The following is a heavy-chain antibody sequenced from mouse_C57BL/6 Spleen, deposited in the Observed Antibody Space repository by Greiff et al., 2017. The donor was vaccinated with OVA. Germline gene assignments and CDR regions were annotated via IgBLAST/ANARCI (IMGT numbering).Heavy chain of an antibody. J-gene: IGHJ2*01. CDR3: ARGVGRDFDY. CDR1: GYTFTSYW. CDR2: IDPSDSET. V-gene: IGHV1-52*01. Sequence: QVQLQQSGAELVRPGSSVKLSCKASGYTFTSYWMHWVKQRPIQGLEWIGNIDPSDSETHYNQKFKDKATLTVDKSSSTAYMQLSSLTSEDSAVYYCARGVGRDFDYWGQGTTLTVSS. D-gene: IGHD1-1*02.